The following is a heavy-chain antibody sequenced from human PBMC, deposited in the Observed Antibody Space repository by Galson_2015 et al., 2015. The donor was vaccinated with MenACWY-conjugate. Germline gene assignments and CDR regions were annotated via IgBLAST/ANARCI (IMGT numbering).Heavy chain of an antibody. CDR2: ISAYNGNT. D-gene: IGHD3-10*01. Sequence: QSGAEVKKPGASVKVSCKASGYTFTSYGISWVRQAPGQGLEWMGWISAYNGNTNYAQKLQGRVTMTTDTSTSTAYMELRSLRSDDTAVYYCAIGGTSLTMVQGLPLDFWGQGTLVTVSS. CDR3: AIGGTSLTMVQGLPLDF. CDR1: GYTFTSYG. V-gene: IGHV1-18*01. J-gene: IGHJ4*02.